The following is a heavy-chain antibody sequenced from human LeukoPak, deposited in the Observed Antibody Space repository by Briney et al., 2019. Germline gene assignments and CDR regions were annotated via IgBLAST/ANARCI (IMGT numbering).Heavy chain of an antibody. Sequence: ASVNVSCTASGYTFSSYDINWVRQAAGQGLEWMGWMNPNSGNRGYAQTFQGRVTVTRNTSISTVYMEVSSLRSEDTAVYYCARGQNSYDSSGYSVDYWGQGTLVTVSS. CDR3: ARGQNSYDSSGYSVDY. J-gene: IGHJ4*02. CDR2: MNPNSGNR. CDR1: GYTFSSYD. V-gene: IGHV1-8*01. D-gene: IGHD3-22*01.